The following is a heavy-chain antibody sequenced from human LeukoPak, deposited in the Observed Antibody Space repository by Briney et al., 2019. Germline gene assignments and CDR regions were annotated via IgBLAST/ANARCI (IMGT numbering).Heavy chain of an antibody. V-gene: IGHV1-8*02. D-gene: IGHD3/OR15-3a*01. Sequence: ASVKVSCKASGYTFTSYGISWVRQATGQGLEWMGWMNPNSGKTGYAQKFQGRVTMTRDTSISTAYMELSSLRSEDTAVYYCARGDSQEWFDPWGQGTLVTVSS. J-gene: IGHJ5*02. CDR3: ARGDSQEWFDP. CDR1: GYTFTSYG. CDR2: MNPNSGKT.